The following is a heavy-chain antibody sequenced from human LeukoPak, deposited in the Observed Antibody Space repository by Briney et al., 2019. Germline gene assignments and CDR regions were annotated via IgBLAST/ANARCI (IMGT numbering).Heavy chain of an antibody. CDR2: ISYDGSNK. CDR1: GFTFSSYA. J-gene: IGHJ4*02. D-gene: IGHD3-22*01. Sequence: GGSLRLSCAASGFTFSSYAMHWVRQAPGKGLEWVAVISYDGSNKYYADSVKGRFTISRDNSKNTLYLQMNSLRAEDTAVYHCARVIPYTMIADYWGQGTLVTVSS. CDR3: ARVIPYTMIADY. V-gene: IGHV3-30-3*01.